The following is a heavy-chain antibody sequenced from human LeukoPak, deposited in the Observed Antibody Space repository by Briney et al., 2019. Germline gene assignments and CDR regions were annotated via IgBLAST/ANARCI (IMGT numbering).Heavy chain of an antibody. CDR1: GYTFTGYY. CDR3: ARGGNDVYYYYYYMDV. V-gene: IGHV1-2*02. Sequence: ASVKVSCKASGYTFTGYYLHWVRQAPGQGLEWMGWINPNSGGTNYAQKFQGRVTMTRDTSISTAYMELSRLRYDDTAVFYCARGGNDVYYYYYYMDVWGKGTTVTISS. D-gene: IGHD1-1*01. J-gene: IGHJ6*03. CDR2: INPNSGGT.